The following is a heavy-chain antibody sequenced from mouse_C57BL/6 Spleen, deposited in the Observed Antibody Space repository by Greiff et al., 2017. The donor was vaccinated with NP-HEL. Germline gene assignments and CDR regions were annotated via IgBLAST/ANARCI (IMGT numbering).Heavy chain of an antibody. Sequence: EVHLQQSGTVLARPGASVKMSCKTSGYTFTSYWMHWVKQRPGQGLEWIGAIYPGNSDTSYNQKFKGKAKLTAVTSASTAYMELSSLTNEDSAVYYCTPIYYDYDDAMDYWGQGTSVTVSS. CDR2: IYPGNSDT. CDR3: TPIYYDYDDAMDY. CDR1: GYTFTSYW. D-gene: IGHD2-4*01. J-gene: IGHJ4*01. V-gene: IGHV1-5*01.